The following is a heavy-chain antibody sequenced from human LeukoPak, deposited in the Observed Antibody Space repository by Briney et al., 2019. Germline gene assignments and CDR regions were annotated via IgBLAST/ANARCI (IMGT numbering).Heavy chain of an antibody. CDR3: PRVSSGSYDY. J-gene: IGHJ4*02. CDR2: INPNSGGT. V-gene: IGHV1-2*02. D-gene: IGHD1-26*01. CDR1: GYTFTGYN. Sequence: ASVKVSCKASGYTFTGYNMHLVREAPGQGLEWMGWINPNSGGTNYAQKFQGRVTMTRDTSISTAYMELSRLRSDDTAVSVCPRVSSGSYDYWGQGTLVSVSS.